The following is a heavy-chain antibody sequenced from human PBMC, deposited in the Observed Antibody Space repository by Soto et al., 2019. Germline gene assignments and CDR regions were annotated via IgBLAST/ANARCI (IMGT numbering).Heavy chain of an antibody. CDR2: INSDGSST. J-gene: IGHJ5*02. CDR1: GFTFSSYW. D-gene: IGHD6-13*01. CDR3: AGEYSSSWYGVDP. Sequence: LRLSCAASGFTFSSYWMHWVRQAPGKGLVWVSRINSDGSSTSYADSVKGRFTISRDNAKNTLYLQMNSLRAEDTAVYYCAGEYSSSWYGVDPWGQGTLVTVSS. V-gene: IGHV3-74*01.